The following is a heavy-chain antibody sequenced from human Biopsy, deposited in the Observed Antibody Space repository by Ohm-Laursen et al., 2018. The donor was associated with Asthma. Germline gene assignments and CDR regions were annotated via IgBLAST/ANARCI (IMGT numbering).Heavy chain of an antibody. V-gene: IGHV1-69*01. D-gene: IGHD3-9*01. CDR1: RDIFSSYG. CDR3: ARTYYDFLTGQVNDAFAI. Sequence: ASSVKVSCKGSRDIFSSYGFSWVRQAPGQGLEWMGGIIPISLTPSYARRFRGRVTISADEYTRTAYMELSSLRSEDTAVYYCARTYYDFLTGQVNDAFAIWGQGTMVTVSS. CDR2: IIPISLTP. J-gene: IGHJ3*02.